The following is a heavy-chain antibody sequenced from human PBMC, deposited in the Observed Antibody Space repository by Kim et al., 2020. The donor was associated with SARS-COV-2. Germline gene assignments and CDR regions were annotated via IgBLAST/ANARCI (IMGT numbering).Heavy chain of an antibody. J-gene: IGHJ4*02. D-gene: IGHD3-16*01. CDR2: INTNTGDP. Sequence: ASVKVSCKPSGYTFNNYAINWVRRAPGQGPEWMGLINTNTGDPTYARGFTGRFVFSLDTSVNTTYLQISRLQPEDTALYFCASSFVGPNPIDFWGQGSLV. CDR3: ASSFVGPNPIDF. V-gene: IGHV7-4-1*02. CDR1: GYTFNNYA.